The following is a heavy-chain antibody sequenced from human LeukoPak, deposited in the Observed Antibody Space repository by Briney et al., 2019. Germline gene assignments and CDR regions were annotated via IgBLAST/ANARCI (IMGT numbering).Heavy chain of an antibody. Sequence: ASVKVSCKASGYTFTMYYIHWVPQAPGQGLEWMGMINPSDGATTYAQRFQGRVSMTRDMSTTTVYMDLRSLRSEDTAVYFCARGQRGGLSGRWGGEFASYYTYYYMDVWGRGTTVTVSS. CDR3: ARGQRGGLSGRWGGEFASYYTYYYMDV. D-gene: IGHD1-26*01. J-gene: IGHJ6*03. CDR2: INPSDGAT. V-gene: IGHV1-46*01. CDR1: GYTFTMYY.